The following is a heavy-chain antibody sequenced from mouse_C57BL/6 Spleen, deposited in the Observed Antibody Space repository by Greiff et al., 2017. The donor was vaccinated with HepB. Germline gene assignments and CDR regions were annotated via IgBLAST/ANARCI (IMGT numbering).Heavy chain of an antibody. V-gene: IGHV14-4*01. CDR3: TTGYDGYYGDY. D-gene: IGHD2-3*01. CDR1: GFNIKDDY. CDR2: IDPENGDT. J-gene: IGHJ2*01. Sequence: VQLQQSGAELVRPGASVKLSCTASGFNIKDDYMHWVKQRPEQGLEWIGWIDPENGDTEYASKFQGKATITADTSSNTAYLQLSSLTSEDNAVYYCTTGYDGYYGDYWGQGTTLTVSS.